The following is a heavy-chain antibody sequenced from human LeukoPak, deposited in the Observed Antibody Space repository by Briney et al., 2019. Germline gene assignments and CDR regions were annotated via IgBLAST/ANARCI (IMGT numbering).Heavy chain of an antibody. CDR1: GGSISSSSYY. Sequence: NASETLSLTCTVSGGSISSSSYYWGWIRQPPGKGLEWIGSIYYSGSTYYNPSLKSRVTISVDTSKNQFSLKLGSVTAADTAVYYCAGFIAARPFDYWGQGTLVTVSS. J-gene: IGHJ4*02. CDR2: IYYSGST. D-gene: IGHD6-6*01. V-gene: IGHV4-39*01. CDR3: AGFIAARPFDY.